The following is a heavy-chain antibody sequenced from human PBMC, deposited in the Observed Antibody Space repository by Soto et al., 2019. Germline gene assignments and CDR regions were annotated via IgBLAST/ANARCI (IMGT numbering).Heavy chain of an antibody. CDR1: GFDFSKFG. J-gene: IGHJ4*02. CDR2: IWADGTTK. Sequence: QVQLVQSGGGVVQPGRSLRLPCAASGFDFSKFGFQWVRQAPGKGLEWVAVIWADGTTKYYAESVKRRFTISRDNSRNTSYLQMSGLRAEDTAVYFCARERVYDDNYDSFDYWGQGALVTVSS. V-gene: IGHV3-33*01. D-gene: IGHD3-22*01. CDR3: ARERVYDDNYDSFDY.